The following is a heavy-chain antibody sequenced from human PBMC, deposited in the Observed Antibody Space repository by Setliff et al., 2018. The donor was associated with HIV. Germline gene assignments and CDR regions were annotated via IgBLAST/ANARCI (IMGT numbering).Heavy chain of an antibody. CDR1: GYSFTSYW. Sequence: GESLKISCKGSGYSFTSYWIGWVRQMPGKGLEWMGIIYPADSDTRYSPTFQGQVTISADKSISTAYLQWSSLKASDTAIYYCARRALRDGFHPQYWGQGTLVTVSS. D-gene: IGHD5-12*01. J-gene: IGHJ1*01. V-gene: IGHV5-51*01. CDR3: ARRALRDGFHPQY. CDR2: IYPADSDT.